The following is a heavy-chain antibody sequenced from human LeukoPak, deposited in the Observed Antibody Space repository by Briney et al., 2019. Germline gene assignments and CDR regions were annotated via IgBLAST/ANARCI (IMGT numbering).Heavy chain of an antibody. D-gene: IGHD3-10*01. V-gene: IGHV4-31*03. CDR3: ARSEETFSYGSGNYYSFDS. CDR2: IYHSGIT. J-gene: IGHJ4*02. CDR1: GVSISSGGYY. Sequence: SETLSLTCSVSGVSISSGGYYWSWLRQHPGKGLEWIGYIYHSGITYYNPSLKSRVTISVDTSRNQFYLKLSSVTAADTALYYCARSEETFSYGSGNYYSFDSWGQGTLVTVSS.